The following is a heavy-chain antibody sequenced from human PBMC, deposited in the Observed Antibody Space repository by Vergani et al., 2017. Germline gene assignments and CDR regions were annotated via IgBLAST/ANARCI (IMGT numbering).Heavy chain of an antibody. CDR1: GFTFSSYA. V-gene: IGHV3-23*04. CDR3: AKDHCSEGSTSCYAFDY. CDR2: ISGSGGST. J-gene: IGHJ4*02. D-gene: IGHD2-2*01. Sequence: VQLVESGGGVVQPGGSLRLSCAASGFTFSSYAMSWVRQAPGKGLEWVSAISGSGGSTYYADSVKGRFTISRDNSKNTRSLQMNSLRAEDTAVYYGAKDHCSEGSTSCYAFDYWGQGTLVTVSS.